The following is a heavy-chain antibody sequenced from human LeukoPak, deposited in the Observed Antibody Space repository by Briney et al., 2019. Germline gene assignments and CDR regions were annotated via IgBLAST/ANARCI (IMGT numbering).Heavy chain of an antibody. Sequence: GGSLRLSCAASGFTVSSNYMNWVRQAPGKGLEWVSVVYSGGSTYYTDSVKGRFTISRDNSKNTLYLQMNSLRVEDTAVYYCARFNYYDSSGHFDYWGQGTLVTVSS. D-gene: IGHD3-22*01. CDR3: ARFNYYDSSGHFDY. J-gene: IGHJ4*02. CDR2: VYSGGST. V-gene: IGHV3-66*01. CDR1: GFTVSSNY.